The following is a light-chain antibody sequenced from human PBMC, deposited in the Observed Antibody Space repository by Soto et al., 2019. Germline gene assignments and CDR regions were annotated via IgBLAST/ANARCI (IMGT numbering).Light chain of an antibody. J-gene: IGLJ1*01. CDR3: CSYAGSGTYV. Sequence: QSALTQPASVSGSPGQSITISCTGTRGDVGSSTLVSWYQQHPGKAPKLMVYEVTKRPSGASDRFSGSKSGNTASLTISGRQAEDEGDYYCCSYAGSGTYVFGTGTKLTVL. CDR1: RGDVGSSTL. CDR2: EVT. V-gene: IGLV2-23*02.